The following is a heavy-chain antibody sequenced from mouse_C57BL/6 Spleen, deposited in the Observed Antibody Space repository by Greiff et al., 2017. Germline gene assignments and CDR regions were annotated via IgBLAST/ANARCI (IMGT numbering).Heavy chain of an antibody. V-gene: IGHV1-50*01. J-gene: IGHJ3*01. CDR1: GYTFTSYW. Sequence: VQVVESGAELVKPGASVKLSCKASGYTFTSYWMQWVQQRPGQGLEWIGEIDPSDSYTNYNQKFKGKATLTVDTSSSTAYMQLSSLTSEDSAVYYCARSKWDNYYGFAYWGQGTLVTVSA. CDR3: ARSKWDNYYGFAY. CDR2: IDPSDSYT. D-gene: IGHD1-1*01.